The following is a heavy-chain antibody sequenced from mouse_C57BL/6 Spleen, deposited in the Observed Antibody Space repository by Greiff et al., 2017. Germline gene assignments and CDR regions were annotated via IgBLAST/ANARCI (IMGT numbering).Heavy chain of an antibody. CDR3: ARSNYDYDVWYFDV. Sequence: VKLMESGPELVKPGASVKISCKASGYAFSSSWMNWVKQRPGKGLEWIGRIYPGDGDTNYNGKFKGKATLTADKSSSTAYMQLSSLTSEDSAVYFCARSNYDYDVWYFDVWGTGTTVTVSS. D-gene: IGHD2-4*01. J-gene: IGHJ1*03. V-gene: IGHV1-82*01. CDR1: GYAFSSSW. CDR2: IYPGDGDT.